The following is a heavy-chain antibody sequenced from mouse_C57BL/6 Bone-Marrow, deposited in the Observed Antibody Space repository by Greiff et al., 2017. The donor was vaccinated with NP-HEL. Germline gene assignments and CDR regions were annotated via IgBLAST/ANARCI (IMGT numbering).Heavy chain of an antibody. V-gene: IGHV5-12*01. D-gene: IGHD1-1*01. J-gene: IGHJ2*01. CDR3: ARHGYYGSSYFDY. CDR2: ISNGGGST. CDR1: GFTFSDYY. Sequence: EVKLVESGGGLVQPGGSLKLSCAASGFTFSDYYMYWVRQTPEKRLEWVAYISNGGGSTYYPDTVKGRFTISSDNAKNTLYLQVSRRKYKDTAMYYCARHGYYGSSYFDYWGQGTTLTVSS.